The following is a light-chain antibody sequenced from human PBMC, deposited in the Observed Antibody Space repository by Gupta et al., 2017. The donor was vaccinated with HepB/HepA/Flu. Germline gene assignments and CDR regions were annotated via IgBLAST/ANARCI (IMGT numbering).Light chain of an antibody. Sequence: SYVLTQPRSVSVAPGKTARITCGGDDIGGKSVHWYQQKAGQAPMVVVHDDTDRPSGIPERFSGSNSGNTATLTITRVEAGDEADYYCQVWDTSGDHPVFGTGTKVTVI. V-gene: IGLV3-21*03. J-gene: IGLJ1*01. CDR3: QVWDTSGDHPV. CDR2: DDT. CDR1: DIGGKS.